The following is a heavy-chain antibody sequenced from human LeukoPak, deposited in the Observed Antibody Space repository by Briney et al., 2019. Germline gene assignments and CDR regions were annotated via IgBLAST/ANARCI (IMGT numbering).Heavy chain of an antibody. CDR1: GGSISSSSYY. CDR3: ARSRWLGDGMDV. D-gene: IGHD5-12*01. Sequence: SETLSLTCTVSGGSISSSSYYWGWIRQPPGKGLEWIGSIYYSGSTNYNPSLKSRDTISVDTSKNQFSLKLSSVTAADTAVYYCARSRWLGDGMDVWGQGTTVTVSS. CDR2: IYYSGST. V-gene: IGHV4-39*07. J-gene: IGHJ6*02.